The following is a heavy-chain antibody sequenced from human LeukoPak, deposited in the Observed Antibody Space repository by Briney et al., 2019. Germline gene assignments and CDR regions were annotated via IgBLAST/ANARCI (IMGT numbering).Heavy chain of an antibody. J-gene: IGHJ4*02. V-gene: IGHV1-2*02. D-gene: IGHD3-10*01. CDR1: GYIFTDYY. CDR3: ARTTDYYGSGSYYYGY. Sequence: GASVKVSCKASGYIFTDYYMHWVRQAPGQGLEWMGWINPNSGGTNYAQKFQGRVTMTRDTSISTAYMELSRLRSDDTAVYYCARTTDYYGSGSYYYGYWGQGTLVTVSS. CDR2: INPNSGGT.